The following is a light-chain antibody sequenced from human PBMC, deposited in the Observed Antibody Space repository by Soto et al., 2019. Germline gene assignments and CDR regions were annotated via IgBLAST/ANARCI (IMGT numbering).Light chain of an antibody. CDR1: QSVSSNY. V-gene: IGKV3-20*01. Sequence: EIVLTQSPGTLSLSPGERATLSCRASQSVSSNYLAWYQQKPGQTPRLLIYGASSRATGIPDRCSGSGCGTDFTLTSSRLEPEDFAVYYCQQYGRSPYTFGQGTKLEIK. CDR3: QQYGRSPYT. CDR2: GAS. J-gene: IGKJ2*01.